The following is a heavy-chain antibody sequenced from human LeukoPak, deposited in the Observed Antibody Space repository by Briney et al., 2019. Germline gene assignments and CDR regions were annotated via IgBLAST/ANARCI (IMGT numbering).Heavy chain of an antibody. CDR3: VRVGWGSGSYYFDY. CDR2: IGTAGDT. J-gene: IGHJ4*02. Sequence: WGSLRLSCAASGFTFSSYDMHWVRQATGKGLEWVSAIGTAGDTYYPGSVKGRFTIFRENAKNSLYLQMNSLRAADTAVYYYVRVGWGSGSYYFDYWGQGTLVTVSS. V-gene: IGHV3-13*04. CDR1: GFTFSSYD. D-gene: IGHD3-10*01.